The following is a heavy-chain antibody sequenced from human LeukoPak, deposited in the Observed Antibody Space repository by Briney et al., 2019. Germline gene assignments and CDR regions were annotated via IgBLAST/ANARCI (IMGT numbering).Heavy chain of an antibody. D-gene: IGHD2-2*01. CDR3: AKEVPDIVVVPAATGYYFDY. V-gene: IGHV3-23*01. Sequence: PGGSLRLSCAASGFTFSNYAMNWVRQAPGKGLEWVSGISSSGGGTYYADSVQGRFTIARDNSKNTLYLQMNSLRAEDTAVYYCAKEVPDIVVVPAATGYYFDYWGQGTLVTVSS. CDR1: GFTFSNYA. J-gene: IGHJ4*02. CDR2: ISSSGGGT.